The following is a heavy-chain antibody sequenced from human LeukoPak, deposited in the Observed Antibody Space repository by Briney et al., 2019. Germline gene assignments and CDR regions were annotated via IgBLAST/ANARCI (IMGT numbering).Heavy chain of an antibody. J-gene: IGHJ6*03. D-gene: IGHD6-6*01. CDR1: GYTFTSYY. Sequence: ASVKVSCKASGYTFTSYYMHWVRQAPGQGLEWMGIINPSGGSTSYAQKFQGRVTMTEDTSTDTAYMELSSLRSEDTAVYYCATSPSGKSSSSSRDGHYYYYYMDVWGKGTTVTVSS. V-gene: IGHV1-46*01. CDR3: ATSPSGKSSSSSRDGHYYYYYMDV. CDR2: INPSGGST.